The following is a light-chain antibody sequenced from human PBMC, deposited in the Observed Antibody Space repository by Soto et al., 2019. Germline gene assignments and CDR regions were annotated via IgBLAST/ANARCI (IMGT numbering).Light chain of an antibody. CDR3: AAWDVSLNGHDA. CDR2: NDN. CDR1: FSNIGSSS. J-gene: IGLJ1*01. V-gene: IGLV1-44*01. Sequence: QLVLTQPPSVSGTPGQRVTISCSGSFSNIGSSSVNWYQQFPGTAPKLLMYNDNQWPSGVPDRFSGSRSGTSASLAISGLQSEDEADYFCAAWDVSLNGHDAFGTGTKLTVL.